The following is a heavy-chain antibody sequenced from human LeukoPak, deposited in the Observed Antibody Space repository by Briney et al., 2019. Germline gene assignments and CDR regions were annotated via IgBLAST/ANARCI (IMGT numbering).Heavy chain of an antibody. D-gene: IGHD3-10*01. CDR1: GYSISSGHY. CDR2: IYHSGST. J-gene: IGHJ4*02. CDR3: ARTRRVLLWFGDSLGTDY. Sequence: SETLSLTCTVSGYSISSGHYWGWIRQPPGKGLEWIGRIYHSGSTYYNPSLKSRVTISVDTSKNQFSLKLSSVTAADTAVYYCARTRRVLLWFGDSLGTDYWGQGTLVTVSS. V-gene: IGHV4-38-2*02.